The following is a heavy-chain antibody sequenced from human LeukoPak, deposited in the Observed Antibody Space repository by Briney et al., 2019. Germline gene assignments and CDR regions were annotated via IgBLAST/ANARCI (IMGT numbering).Heavy chain of an antibody. CDR3: AKDSGYSSSWYEGDY. Sequence: GGSLRLSCAAPGFTFSSYAMSWVRQAPGKGLEWVSAISGSGGSTYYADSVKGRFTISRDNSKNTLYLQMNSLRAEDTAVYYCAKDSGYSSSWYEGDYWGQGTLVTVSS. D-gene: IGHD6-13*01. CDR2: ISGSGGST. J-gene: IGHJ4*02. V-gene: IGHV3-23*01. CDR1: GFTFSSYA.